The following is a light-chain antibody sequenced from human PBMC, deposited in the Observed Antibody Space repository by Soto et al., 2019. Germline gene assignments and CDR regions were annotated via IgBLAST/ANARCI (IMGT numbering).Light chain of an antibody. CDR2: KIS. Sequence: DIVMTQTPLSSPVTLGQPASISCRSSQSLVPSDGNTYLSWFQQRPGQPPRPLIYKISNRFSGDPDRFSGSGAGTDFTLKISRVEVEDVGTYYCMQATQFPITFGQGTRLEI. CDR1: QSLVPSDGNTY. CDR3: MQATQFPIT. V-gene: IGKV2-24*01. J-gene: IGKJ5*01.